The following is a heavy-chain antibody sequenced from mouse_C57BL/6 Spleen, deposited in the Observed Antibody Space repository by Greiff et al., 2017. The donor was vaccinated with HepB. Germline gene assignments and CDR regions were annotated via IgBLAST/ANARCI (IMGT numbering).Heavy chain of an antibody. CDR2: IWWDDDK. D-gene: IGHD1-1*01. J-gene: IGHJ4*01. CDR1: GFSLSTFGMG. CDR3: ARMGIDGSAYYAMDY. V-gene: IGHV8-8*01. Sequence: QVTLKECGPGILQPSQTLSLTCSFSGFSLSTFGMGVGWIRQPSGKGLEWLAHIWWDDDKYYNPALKSRLTISKDTSKNQVFLKIANVDTADTATYYCARMGIDGSAYYAMDYWGQGTSVTVSS.